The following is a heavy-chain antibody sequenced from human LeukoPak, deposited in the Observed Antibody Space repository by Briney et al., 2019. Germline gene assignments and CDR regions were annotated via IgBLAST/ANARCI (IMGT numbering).Heavy chain of an antibody. CDR2: ISAYNGNK. Sequence: ASVKDSCKASGYTFTSYGISWVRQAPGQGLEWMGWISAYNGNKNYAQKLQGRVTMTTDTSTSTAYMELRSLRSDDTAVYYCARVSMVWDAFDIWGQGTMVTVSS. J-gene: IGHJ3*02. V-gene: IGHV1-18*01. D-gene: IGHD2-8*01. CDR1: GYTFTSYG. CDR3: ARVSMVWDAFDI.